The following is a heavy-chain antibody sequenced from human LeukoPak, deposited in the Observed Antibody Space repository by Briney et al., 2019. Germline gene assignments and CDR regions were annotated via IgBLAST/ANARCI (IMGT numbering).Heavy chain of an antibody. D-gene: IGHD4-17*01. V-gene: IGHV4-34*01. CDR2: INHSGYT. J-gene: IGHJ4*02. CDR3: TRMTTGHDY. CDR1: GVYFDDYY. Sequence: SETLSLTCAVSGVYFDDYYWSWVRQTPGKGLEWIGEINHSGYTNDSPSLKSRVTLSIDTSRKQLSLNLRSVTVADAGIYYCTRMTTGHDYGGQGTLVTVSS.